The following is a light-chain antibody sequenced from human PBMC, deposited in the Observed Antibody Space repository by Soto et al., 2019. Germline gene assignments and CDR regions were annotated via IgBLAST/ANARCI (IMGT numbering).Light chain of an antibody. CDR2: EVS. J-gene: IGLJ3*02. CDR3: SSYAGTNFWV. V-gene: IGLV2-8*01. CDR1: GSDVGGYNY. Sequence: QSALTQPPSASGSPGQSVAISCTGSGSDVGGYNYGSWYQQHPGKAPKLIIYEVSQRPSGVPDRFSGSKSGNTASLTVSGLQAEDEADYYCSSYAGTNFWVFGGGTKLTVL.